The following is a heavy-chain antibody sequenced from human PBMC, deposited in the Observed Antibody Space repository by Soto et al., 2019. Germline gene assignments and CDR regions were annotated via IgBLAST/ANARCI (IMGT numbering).Heavy chain of an antibody. CDR2: ISGSGDYT. D-gene: IGHD2-15*01. J-gene: IGHJ5*02. CDR3: AKDSRSHPQGWFGP. CDR1: GFTFSSYA. Sequence: EVQLLESGGGLVQPGESLRLSCAASGFTFSSYAMTWVRQAPGKGLEWVSSISGSGDYTYFADSVKGRFTISRDNSKDTLYLQMSSLIVEDTAIYYCAKDSRSHPQGWFGPCGQGTLVTVSS. V-gene: IGHV3-23*01.